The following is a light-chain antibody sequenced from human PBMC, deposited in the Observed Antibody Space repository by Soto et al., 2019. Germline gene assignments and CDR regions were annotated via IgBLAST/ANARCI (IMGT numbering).Light chain of an antibody. CDR2: GAS. J-gene: IGKJ4*01. V-gene: IGKV3-15*01. Sequence: EIVMTQSPATLSVSPGERATLSCRASQSVRSSFLAWYQQKPGQAPSLLIYGASTRATGIPSRFSGSGSGTDFTLTISSLQAEDFATYYCQQLSTYPSTFGGGTKVDIK. CDR1: QSVRSSF. CDR3: QQLSTYPST.